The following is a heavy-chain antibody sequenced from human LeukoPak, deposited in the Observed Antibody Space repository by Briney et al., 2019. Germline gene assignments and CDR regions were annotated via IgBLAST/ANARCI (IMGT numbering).Heavy chain of an antibody. CDR2: ISSSSSYI. CDR1: GFTFGSYS. CDR3: AREPVTGSVY. D-gene: IGHD4-17*01. J-gene: IGHJ4*02. V-gene: IGHV3-21*01. Sequence: TGGSLRLSCAASGFTFGSYSMNWVRQAPGKGLEWVSAISSSSSYIYYVDSVKGRFTISRDNAKNSLYLQMNSLRAEDTAVYYCAREPVTGSVYWGQGTLVTVSS.